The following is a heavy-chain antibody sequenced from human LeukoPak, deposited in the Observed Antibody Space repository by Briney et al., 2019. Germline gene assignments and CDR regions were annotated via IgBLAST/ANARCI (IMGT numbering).Heavy chain of an antibody. V-gene: IGHV3-23*01. Sequence: GGSLRLSCAASGFTFNGYTMNWVRQPPGEGLKWGSSISGSGSSTYYADSVRGRFTISRDNSRNTLYLQMNSLRAEDTGVYYCAKSPELDYYYYYGMDVWGQGTTVTVSS. CDR3: AKSPELDYYYYYGMDV. D-gene: IGHD1-1*01. CDR1: GFTFNGYT. CDR2: ISGSGSST. J-gene: IGHJ6*02.